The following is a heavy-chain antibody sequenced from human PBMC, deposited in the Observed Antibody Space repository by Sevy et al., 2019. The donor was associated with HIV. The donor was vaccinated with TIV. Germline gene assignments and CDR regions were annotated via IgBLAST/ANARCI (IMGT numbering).Heavy chain of an antibody. V-gene: IGHV3-66*02. CDR1: GFTVNDKY. D-gene: IGHD6-19*01. Sequence: QLGGSLRLSCAISGFTVNDKYIIWVRQAPGKGLEWVSVIFSSGSTYYADSAKGRFTISRDNSKNTVDLQMNSVRAGDTAVYYCVSLFLSYRSGWSYFDYWGQGTLVTVSS. CDR3: VSLFLSYRSGWSYFDY. J-gene: IGHJ4*02. CDR2: IFSSGST.